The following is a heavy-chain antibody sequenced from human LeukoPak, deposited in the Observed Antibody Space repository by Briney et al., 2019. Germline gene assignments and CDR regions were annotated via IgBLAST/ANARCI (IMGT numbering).Heavy chain of an antibody. CDR2: INPNSGGT. Sequence: GASVKVSCKASGYTFTGYYMHWVRQAPGQGLEWMGRINPNSGGTNYAQKFQGRVTMTRDMSISPAYMELSRLRSDDTAVYYAMRSRIRQPVGATGDWGQGTLVTVSS. D-gene: IGHD1-26*01. CDR1: GYTFTGYY. V-gene: IGHV1-2*06. CDR3: MRSRIRQPVGATGD. J-gene: IGHJ1*01.